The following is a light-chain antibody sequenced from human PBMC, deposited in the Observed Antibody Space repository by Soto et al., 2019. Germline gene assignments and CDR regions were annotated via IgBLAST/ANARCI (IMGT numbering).Light chain of an antibody. CDR2: EVS. CDR3: SSYASSSTL. CDR1: SSDVGSYNY. J-gene: IGLJ1*01. Sequence: QSVLTQPASVSGSPGQSITISCTGTSSDVGSYNYVSWYQQHPGKAPKLMIYEVSDRPSGISSRFSGSKSGNTASLTISGLQTEDEADYYCSSYASSSTLFGTGFKVTAL. V-gene: IGLV2-14*01.